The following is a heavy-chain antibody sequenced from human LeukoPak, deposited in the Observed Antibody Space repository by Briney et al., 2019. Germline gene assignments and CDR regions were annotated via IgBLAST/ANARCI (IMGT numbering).Heavy chain of an antibody. CDR3: TRVIVAVPGYFDYFDF. Sequence: QAGGSLRLSCAASGFSFSNHYMKWIRQAPGKGLEWVANINEDGSNKWHLGSVKGRFTASRDNARNALYLQMNSLRVEDTAVYYCTRVIVAVPGYFDYFDFWGQGALVTVSS. CDR1: GFSFSNHY. CDR2: INEDGSNK. J-gene: IGHJ4*02. V-gene: IGHV3-7*01. D-gene: IGHD6-19*01.